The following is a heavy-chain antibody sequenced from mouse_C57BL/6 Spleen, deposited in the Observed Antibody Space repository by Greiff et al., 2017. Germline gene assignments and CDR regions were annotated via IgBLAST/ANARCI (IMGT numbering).Heavy chain of an antibody. V-gene: IGHV2-6-1*01. D-gene: IGHD2-4*01. Sequence: VKLVESGPGLVAPSQSLSITCTVSGFSLTSYGVHWVRQPPGKGLEWLVVIWSDGSTTYNSALKSRLSISKDNSKSQVFLKMNSLQTDDTAMYYCARHKDYDSYAMDYWGQGTSVTVSS. J-gene: IGHJ4*01. CDR1: GFSLTSYG. CDR3: ARHKDYDSYAMDY. CDR2: IWSDGST.